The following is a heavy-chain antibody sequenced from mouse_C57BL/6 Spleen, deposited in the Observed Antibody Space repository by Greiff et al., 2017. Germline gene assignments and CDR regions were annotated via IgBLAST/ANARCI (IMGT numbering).Heavy chain of an antibody. V-gene: IGHV1-82*01. J-gene: IGHJ2*01. CDR2: LYPGDGDT. CDR1: GYAFSSSW. CDR3: ARSGDYAFDY. Sequence: VQLQQSGPELVQPGASVKISCKASGYAFSSSWMNWVKQRPGRGLEWIGRLYPGDGDTIFNGKFKGKATLTAAQSSSPAYMQLSSLTSEDSAVYFCARSGDYAFDYWGQGTTLTVSS. D-gene: IGHD2-4*01.